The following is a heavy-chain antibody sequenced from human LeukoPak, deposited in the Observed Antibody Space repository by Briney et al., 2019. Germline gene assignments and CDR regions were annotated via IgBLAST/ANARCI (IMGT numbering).Heavy chain of an antibody. Sequence: GASVKVSCKPSGYTFTSHGISWVRQAPGQGLEWVGWIAAYQGKIAYAQKFQGRVTMTTDTTTNTAYMELRSLRSDDTAVYYCARFLVRSFDAFDIWGQGTMVTVSS. J-gene: IGHJ3*02. CDR1: GYTFTSHG. CDR3: ARFLVRSFDAFDI. V-gene: IGHV1-18*01. D-gene: IGHD3-10*01. CDR2: IAAYQGKI.